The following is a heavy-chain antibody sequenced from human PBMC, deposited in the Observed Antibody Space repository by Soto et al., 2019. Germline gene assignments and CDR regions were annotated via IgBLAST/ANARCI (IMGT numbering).Heavy chain of an antibody. CDR3: ARDPPVVAATPAGFDY. V-gene: IGHV1-18*04. Sequence: ASVKVSCKASGYTFTSYGISWVRQAPGQGLEWMGWISAYNGNTNYAQKLQGRVTMTTDTSTSTAYMELRSLRSDDTAVYYCARDPPVVAATPAGFDYWGQGTLVTVSS. D-gene: IGHD2-15*01. CDR2: ISAYNGNT. J-gene: IGHJ4*02. CDR1: GYTFTSYG.